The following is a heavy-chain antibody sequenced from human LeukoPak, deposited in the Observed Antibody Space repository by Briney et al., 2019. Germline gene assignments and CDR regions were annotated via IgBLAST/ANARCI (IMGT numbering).Heavy chain of an antibody. J-gene: IGHJ5*02. Sequence: GGSLRLSCAASGFTFSSYSMNWVRQAPGKGLEWVSYISSSSSTIYYADSVKGQFTISRDSAKNSLYLQMNSLRDEDTAVYYCTSLTGVVVADNWFDPWGQGTLVTVSS. V-gene: IGHV3-48*02. CDR3: TSLTGVVVADNWFDP. CDR1: GFTFSSYS. D-gene: IGHD2-15*01. CDR2: ISSSSSTI.